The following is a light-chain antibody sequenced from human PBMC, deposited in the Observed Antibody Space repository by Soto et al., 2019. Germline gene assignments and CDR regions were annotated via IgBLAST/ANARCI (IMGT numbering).Light chain of an antibody. V-gene: IGLV1-47*02. Sequence: QSVLTQPPSASGTPGQRVTISCSGSRSNIGTNYVYWYQHLPGKAPKLLIYSTNRRPSGVPDRFTGSKSGTSASLAISGLRYEDEADYYCAAWDDSRSGPVFGGGTQLTVL. J-gene: IGLJ2*01. CDR3: AAWDDSRSGPV. CDR2: STN. CDR1: RSNIGTNY.